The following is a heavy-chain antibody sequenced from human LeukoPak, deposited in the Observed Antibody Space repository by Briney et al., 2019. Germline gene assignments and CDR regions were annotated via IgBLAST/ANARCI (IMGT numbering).Heavy chain of an antibody. V-gene: IGHV4-39*01. J-gene: IGHJ4*02. CDR1: GGSISSSSYY. D-gene: IGHD6-6*01. Sequence: PSETLSLTCTVSGGSISSSSYYWGWIRQPPGKGLEWIGSIYYSGSTYYNPSLKSRVTISVDTSKNQFSLKLSSVTAADTAVYYCARMIAARPFDYWGQGTLVTVSS. CDR2: IYYSGST. CDR3: ARMIAARPFDY.